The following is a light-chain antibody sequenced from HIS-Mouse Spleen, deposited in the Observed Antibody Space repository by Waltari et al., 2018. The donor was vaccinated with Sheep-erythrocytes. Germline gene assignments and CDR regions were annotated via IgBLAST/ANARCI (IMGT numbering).Light chain of an antibody. CDR3: AAWDDRLNGPV. CDR1: SSNIGSNT. J-gene: IGLJ3*02. Sequence: QSVLTQPPSASGTPGQRVTISCSGSSSNIGSNTVNWYQQLPGTAPKLLIYSNNQRPSGVPDRFSGSKSGTEASLAISGLQSEDEADYYCAAWDDRLNGPVFGGGTKLTVL. V-gene: IGLV1-44*01. CDR2: SNN.